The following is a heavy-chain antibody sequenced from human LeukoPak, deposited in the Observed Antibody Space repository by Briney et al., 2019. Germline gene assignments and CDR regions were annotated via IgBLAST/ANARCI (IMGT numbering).Heavy chain of an antibody. CDR1: GFTFSSYG. CDR2: IRNDGGNK. J-gene: IGHJ4*02. D-gene: IGHD1-26*01. V-gene: IGHV3-30*02. Sequence: GGSLRLSCAASGFTFSSYGMHWVRQAPGKGLEWVAFIRNDGGNKFYADSVKGRFTISRDNSKNTLYLQMNSVRVEATAVYYCAKESGSLDCWGQGTLVTVS. CDR3: AKESGSLDC.